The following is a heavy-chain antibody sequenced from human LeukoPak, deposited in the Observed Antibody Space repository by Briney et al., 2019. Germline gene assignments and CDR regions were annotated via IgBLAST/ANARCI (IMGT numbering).Heavy chain of an antibody. J-gene: IGHJ4*02. CDR1: GGSISTYY. V-gene: IGHV4-59*12. CDR3: ARDNYFDITTYNLPTPLDH. D-gene: IGHD2/OR15-2a*01. Sequence: SETLSLTCTVSGGSISTYYWSWIRQPPGKGLEWIGYIRYSGSANYNPSPRSRVTISIDTSKNQFSLKLSSATAADTAVYYCARDNYFDITTYNLPTPLDHWGQGILVTVSS. CDR2: IRYSGSA.